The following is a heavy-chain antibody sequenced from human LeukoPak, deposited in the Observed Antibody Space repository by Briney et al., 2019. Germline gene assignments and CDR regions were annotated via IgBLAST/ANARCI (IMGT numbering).Heavy chain of an antibody. V-gene: IGHV1-69*04. J-gene: IGHJ5*02. D-gene: IGHD3-16*01. CDR1: GGTFSSYA. CDR2: IIPILGIA. CDR3: ASLGYDYVRFDP. Sequence: SSVKVSCKASGGTFSSYAISWVRQAPGQGLEWVGRIIPILGIANYAQKFQGRVTITADKSTSTAYMELSSLRSDDTAVYYWASLGYDYVRFDPWGQGTLVTVS.